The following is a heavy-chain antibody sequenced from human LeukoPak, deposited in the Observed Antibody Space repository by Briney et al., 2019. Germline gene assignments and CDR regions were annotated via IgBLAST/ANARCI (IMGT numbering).Heavy chain of an antibody. J-gene: IGHJ4*02. V-gene: IGHV1-46*01. CDR2: INPSGGTT. CDR1: GYIFTSYY. CDR3: ATAPRVYYYDSSGYDYGY. Sequence: ASVKVSCKASGYIFTSYYIHWVRQAPGQGLEWMGIINPSGGTTNYAQKFQGRVTMTRDTSTSTVYMELSSLRSEDTAVYYCATAPRVYYYDSSGYDYGYWGQGTLVTVSS. D-gene: IGHD3-22*01.